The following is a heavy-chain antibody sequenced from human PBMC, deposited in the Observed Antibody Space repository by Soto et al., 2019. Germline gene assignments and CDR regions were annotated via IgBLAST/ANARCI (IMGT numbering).Heavy chain of an antibody. CDR3: ARTLGDRGSIAPSFYLQX. CDR2: IDWDDAK. Sequence: SGATLVNPPQTLTLTCTFSGFSLSTSGMRLSWIRQPPVEALEWLGRIDWDDAKMYSTSLKTRLTISKDTSKNQLVLTMTNMDPADTATYHCARTLGDRGSIAPSFYLQXWGQGTRVTVSX. J-gene: IGHJ1*01. CDR1: GFSLSTSGMR. D-gene: IGHD6-13*01. V-gene: IGHV2-70*04.